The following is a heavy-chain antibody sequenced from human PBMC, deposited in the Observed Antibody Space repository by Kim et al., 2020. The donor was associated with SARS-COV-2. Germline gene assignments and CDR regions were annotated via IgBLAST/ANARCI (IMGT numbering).Heavy chain of an antibody. Sequence: SETLSLTCAAYGGSFSGYYWSWIRQPPGKGLEWIGEINHSGSTNYNPSFKSRVSITADTHNNKSFWKLSSVLAADTTVFYSKAVVGIHFDYWGQETLATV. CDR3: KAVVGIHFDY. D-gene: IGHD2-15*01. CDR1: GGSFSGYY. J-gene: IGHJ4*02. V-gene: IGHV4-34*01. CDR2: INHSGST.